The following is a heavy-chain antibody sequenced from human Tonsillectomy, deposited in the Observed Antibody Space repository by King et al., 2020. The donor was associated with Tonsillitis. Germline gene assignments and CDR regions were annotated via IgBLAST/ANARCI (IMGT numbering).Heavy chain of an antibody. CDR1: GGSISSSSYY. D-gene: IGHD6-13*01. V-gene: IGHV4-39*07. CDR2: IFYSGST. Sequence: QLQESGPGLVKPSETLSLTCTVSGGSISSSSYYWGWIRQPPGKGLEWIGSIFYSGSTSYRPSLKSRVTISVDVSKTKFSLKLSSVTAADSAVYYCSRWCRGSRHFDYWGQGTLVTVSS. J-gene: IGHJ4*02. CDR3: SRWCRGSRHFDY.